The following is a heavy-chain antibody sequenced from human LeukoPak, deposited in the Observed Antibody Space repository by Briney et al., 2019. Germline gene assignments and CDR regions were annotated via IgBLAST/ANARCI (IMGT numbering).Heavy chain of an antibody. J-gene: IGHJ6*03. CDR2: ISFDAEGD. D-gene: IGHD3-16*01. Sequence: GRSLRLSCVTSGFTFSHYGMHWVRQLPGKGLEWVAAISFDAEGDYHVDSVKGRFTISRDNSKNTLYLQMNSLRVEDTAVYYCAKDGGNWYDSEGNYLMRSYMGVWGKGTTVTVSS. CDR3: AKDGGNWYDSEGNYLMRSYMGV. V-gene: IGHV3-30*18. CDR1: GFTFSHYG.